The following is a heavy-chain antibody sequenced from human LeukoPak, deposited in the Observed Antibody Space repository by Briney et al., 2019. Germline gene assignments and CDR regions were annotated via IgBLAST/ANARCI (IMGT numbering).Heavy chain of an antibody. J-gene: IGHJ4*02. CDR2: IGLSGSPL. D-gene: IGHD3-22*01. V-gene: IGHV3-11*04. CDR1: GFPFTRFY. Sequence: GGSLRLSCAVSGFPFTRFYMSWIRQAPGKGLEWISYIGLSGSPLDYADSVRGRFTSSKDHAKNSLYLEMNSLRAEDTAVYYCARKDFSSGSFSYWGQGTLVTVSS. CDR3: ARKDFSSGSFSY.